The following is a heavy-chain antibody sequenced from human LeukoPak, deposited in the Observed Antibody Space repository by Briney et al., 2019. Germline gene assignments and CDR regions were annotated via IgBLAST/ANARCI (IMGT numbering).Heavy chain of an antibody. CDR2: FDPEDGET. D-gene: IGHD2-15*01. Sequence: ASVKVSCKVSGYTLTELSMHWVRQAPGKGLEWMGGFDPEDGETIYAQKFQGRVTMTEDTSTDTAYMELSSQRSEDTAVYYCATSLRAGYYYYGMDVWGQGTTVTVSS. CDR3: ATSLRAGYYYYGMDV. CDR1: GYTLTELS. J-gene: IGHJ6*02. V-gene: IGHV1-24*01.